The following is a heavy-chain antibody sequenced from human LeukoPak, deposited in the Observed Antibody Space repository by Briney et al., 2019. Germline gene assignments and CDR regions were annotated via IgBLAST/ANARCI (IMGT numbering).Heavy chain of an antibody. CDR3: ARGYSGYAFDI. CDR2: IKQDGSEK. J-gene: IGHJ3*02. Sequence: ETLSLTCTVSGGSISSYYWSWVRQAPGKGLEWVANIKQDGSEKYYVDSVKGRFTISRDNAKNSLYLQMNSLRAEDTAVYYCARGYSGYAFDIWGQGTMVTVSS. V-gene: IGHV3-7*01. D-gene: IGHD5-12*01. CDR1: GGSISSYY.